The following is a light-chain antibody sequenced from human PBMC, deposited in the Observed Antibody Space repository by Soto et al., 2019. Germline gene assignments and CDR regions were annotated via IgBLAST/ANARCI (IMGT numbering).Light chain of an antibody. J-gene: IGLJ1*01. CDR2: EVN. CDR3: AAWDDSLNGSYV. CDR1: SSDFGTYNF. Sequence: QSALTQPPSASGSPGQSVTISCTGTSSDFGTYNFVSWYQQHPGKAPKLMIYEVNKRPSGVPDRFSGSKSGNTASLTVSGLQAEDEADYYCAAWDDSLNGSYVFGTGTKLTVL. V-gene: IGLV2-8*01.